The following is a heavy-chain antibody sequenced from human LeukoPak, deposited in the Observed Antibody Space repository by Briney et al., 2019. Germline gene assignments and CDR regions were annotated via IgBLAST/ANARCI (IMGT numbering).Heavy chain of an antibody. V-gene: IGHV3-53*04. D-gene: IGHD5-24*01. CDR3: ARARSLSRDGSRAVDY. CDR2: LYTGGDT. Sequence: GGSLRLSCAASGLTVSSNYMSWVRQAPGTGLEWVSVLYTGGDTYYVDSVKGRFTVSRHNSNNTLYLQMNSLRVEDTAVYYCARARSLSRDGSRAVDYWGLGTLVTVSS. CDR1: GLTVSSNY. J-gene: IGHJ4*02.